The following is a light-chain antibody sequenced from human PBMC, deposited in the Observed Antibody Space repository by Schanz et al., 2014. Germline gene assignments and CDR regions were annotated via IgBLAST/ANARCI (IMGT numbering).Light chain of an antibody. CDR2: DVS. CDR1: SSDVGTYNY. V-gene: IGLV2-11*01. CDR3: CSLTSTSTWV. J-gene: IGLJ3*02. Sequence: QSALTQPRSVSGSPGQSVTISCTGTSSDVGTYNYVSWYQQHPGKAPKLMIYDVSKRPSGVPDRFSGSKSGNTAFLTITGLQAGDEADYHCCSLTSTSTWVFGGGTKLTVL.